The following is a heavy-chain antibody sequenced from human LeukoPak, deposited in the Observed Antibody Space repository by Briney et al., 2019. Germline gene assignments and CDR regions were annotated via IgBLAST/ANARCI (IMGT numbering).Heavy chain of an antibody. CDR3: APLGWNRYYYYYMDV. Sequence: PGGSLRLSCAASGFTVSSNYMSWVRQAPGKGLEWVSVIYSGGSTYYADSVKGRFTISRDNSKNTLYLQMNSLRAEDTAVYYCAPLGWNRYYYYYMDVWGKGTTVTVSS. CDR1: GFTVSSNY. J-gene: IGHJ6*03. V-gene: IGHV3-66*02. CDR2: IYSGGST. D-gene: IGHD1-1*01.